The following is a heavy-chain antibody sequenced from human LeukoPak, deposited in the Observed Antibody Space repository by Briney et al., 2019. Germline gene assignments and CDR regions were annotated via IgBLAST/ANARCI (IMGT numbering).Heavy chain of an antibody. CDR2: IYYSGST. J-gene: IGHJ4*02. CDR3: ARRAYDDYFDY. V-gene: IGHV4-61*01. CDR1: GGSISSGSYY. D-gene: IGHD3-3*01. Sequence: SETLSLTCTVSGGSISSGSYYWSWIRQPPGKGLEWIGYIYYSGSTNYNPSLKSRVTISVDTSKNQFSLKLSSVTAADTAVYYCARRAYDDYFDYWGQGTLVTVSS.